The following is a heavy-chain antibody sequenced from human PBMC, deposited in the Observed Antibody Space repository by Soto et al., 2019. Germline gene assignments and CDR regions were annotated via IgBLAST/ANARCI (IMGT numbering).Heavy chain of an antibody. CDR2: IHYTARA. CDR1: GDSISNYY. Sequence: QVQLQESGPGLVKPSETLSLTCSVSGDSISNYYWNWIRQPPGQGLEWIGNIHYTARATHNPFLRSRVTMSVDTSKKEISVKLNSVPAADTAIYYCAGYNHDSRGTLQGKWGQGTMVAVAA. V-gene: IGHV4-59*01. CDR3: AGYNHDSRGTLQGK. D-gene: IGHD1-20*01. J-gene: IGHJ4*02.